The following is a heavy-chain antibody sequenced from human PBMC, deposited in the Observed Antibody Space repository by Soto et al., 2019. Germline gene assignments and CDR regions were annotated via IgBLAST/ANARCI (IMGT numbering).Heavy chain of an antibody. Sequence: EVQLVESGGGLVQPGGSLRLSCAASGFTFSSYGMSWVRQAPGKGLEWVAHIKQDGSGTYYVDSVKGRFTISRDNAKNSLYLQMISLTAEDPAIYYCAKVKRLAGQEWGQGTLVTVSS. CDR1: GFTFSSYG. V-gene: IGHV3-7*05. CDR3: AKVKRLAGQE. CDR2: IKQDGSGT. J-gene: IGHJ4*02.